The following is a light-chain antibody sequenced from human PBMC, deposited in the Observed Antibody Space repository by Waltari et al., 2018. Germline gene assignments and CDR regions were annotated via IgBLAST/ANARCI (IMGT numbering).Light chain of an antibody. CDR1: NSDNDGYKH. Sequence: QSALTQPASVSGSPGQSITIPCSGTNSDNDGYKHVPWYQQHPGKAPQLLIYDVTNRPSVISHRFSGSKSGITASLTISGLQAEDEGDYYCSSYTTSHTAYWVFGGGTRLTVL. CDR2: DVT. V-gene: IGLV2-14*03. J-gene: IGLJ3*02. CDR3: SSYTTSHTAYWV.